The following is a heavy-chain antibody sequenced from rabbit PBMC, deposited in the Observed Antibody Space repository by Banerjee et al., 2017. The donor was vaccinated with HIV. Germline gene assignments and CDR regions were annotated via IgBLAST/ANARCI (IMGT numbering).Heavy chain of an antibody. CDR2: IYTGNDDT. CDR1: GFDLGSGYD. J-gene: IGHJ4*01. V-gene: IGHV1S40*01. CDR3: GRGGVGSGGWGYASDL. D-gene: IGHD4-1*01. Sequence: QSLEESGGGLVKPGASLTLTCTVSGFDLGSGYDMCWVRQAPGKGLEWIGCIYTGNDDTAYASWAKGRFTISRTSSTTVTLQMTSLTAADTATCFCGRGGVGSGGWGYASDLWGPGTLVTVS.